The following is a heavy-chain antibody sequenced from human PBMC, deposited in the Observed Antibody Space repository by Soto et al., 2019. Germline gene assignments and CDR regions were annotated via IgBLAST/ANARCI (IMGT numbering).Heavy chain of an antibody. Sequence: SVKVSCKASGGTFSSYAISWVRQAPGQGLEWMGGIIPIFGTANYAQKFQGRVTITADESTSTAYMEMSSLRSEDTAVYYCARESGPAVAGPYYFDYWGQGTLVTVSS. J-gene: IGHJ4*02. CDR1: GGTFSSYA. D-gene: IGHD6-19*01. CDR2: IIPIFGTA. CDR3: ARESGPAVAGPYYFDY. V-gene: IGHV1-69*13.